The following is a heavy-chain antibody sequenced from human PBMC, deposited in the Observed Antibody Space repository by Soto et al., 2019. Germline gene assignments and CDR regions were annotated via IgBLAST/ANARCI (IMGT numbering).Heavy chain of an antibody. CDR2: IDWDDDK. V-gene: IGHV2-70*01. CDR1: GFSLSTSGMC. D-gene: IGHD3-3*01. J-gene: IGHJ6*02. CDR3: ARNPRYYDFWSGQYYYYYGMDV. Sequence: SGPTLVNPTQTLTLTCTFSGFSLSTSGMCVSWIRQPPGKALEWLALIDWDDDKYYSTSLKTRLTISKDTSKNQVVLTMTNMDPVETATYYCARNPRYYDFWSGQYYYYYGMDVWGQGTTVTVSS.